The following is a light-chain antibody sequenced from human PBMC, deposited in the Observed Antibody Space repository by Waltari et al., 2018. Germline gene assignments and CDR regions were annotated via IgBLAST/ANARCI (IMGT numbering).Light chain of an antibody. CDR3: SSYTRSSTFV. V-gene: IGLV2-14*01. J-gene: IGLJ1*01. Sequence: QSALTQPASVSGSPGQSITISCTGTSSDVGGYNYVSWYQQHAGKAPKLMIYDVSKRHPGVSNRFAGSKSGNTASLTISGLQAEDEAHYYCSSYTRSSTFVFGTGTKVTVL. CDR1: SSDVGGYNY. CDR2: DVS.